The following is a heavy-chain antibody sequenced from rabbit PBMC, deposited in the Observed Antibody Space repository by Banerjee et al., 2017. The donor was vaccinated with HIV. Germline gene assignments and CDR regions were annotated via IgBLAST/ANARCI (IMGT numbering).Heavy chain of an antibody. Sequence: QSLEESGGDLVKPGASLTLTCTASGFSFSSSYWICWVRQAPGKGLEWIACIYAGSSGSTYYASWARGRFTISKTSSTTVTLQMTSLTAADTATYFCARGGLWGPGTLVTVS. CDR2: IYAGSSGST. J-gene: IGHJ4*01. CDR3: ARGGL. V-gene: IGHV1S40*01. CDR1: GFSFSSSYW.